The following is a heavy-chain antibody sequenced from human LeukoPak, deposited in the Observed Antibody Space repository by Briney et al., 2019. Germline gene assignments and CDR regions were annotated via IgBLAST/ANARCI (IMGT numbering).Heavy chain of an antibody. Sequence: SETLSLTCAVSGYSISSGYYWGWIRQPPGKGLEWIGSIYHSGSTYYNPSLKSRVTISVDTSKNQFSLKLSSVTAADTAVYYCARPYDFWSGFDYWGQGTLVTVSS. J-gene: IGHJ4*02. D-gene: IGHD3-3*01. CDR2: IYHSGST. CDR3: ARPYDFWSGFDY. CDR1: GYSISSGYY. V-gene: IGHV4-38-2*01.